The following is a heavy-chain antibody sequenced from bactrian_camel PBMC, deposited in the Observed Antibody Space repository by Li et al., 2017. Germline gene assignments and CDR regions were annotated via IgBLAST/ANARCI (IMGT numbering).Heavy chain of an antibody. CDR2: INMGGDTT. CDR1: GFTFRNFW. V-gene: IGHV3S25*01. Sequence: QLVESGGDLVQPGGSLRLSCVASGFTFRNFWMYWVRQASGQGLEWVSHINMGGDTTWYADSVKGRFTMSRDNTKNTVYLQMNSLKPEDTATYWCVRVYYSDYDLGYWGQGTQVTVS. D-gene: IGHD4*01. CDR3: VRVYYSDYDLGY. J-gene: IGHJ6*01.